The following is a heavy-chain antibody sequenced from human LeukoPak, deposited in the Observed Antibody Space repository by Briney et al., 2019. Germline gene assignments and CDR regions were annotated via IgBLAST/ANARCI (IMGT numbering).Heavy chain of an antibody. CDR3: AKTGGGTTD. Sequence: PGGSLRLSCAASGFTFSRYAMSWVRQAPGKGLEWVSGISGSGSGGSTYYAGSVKGHFTISRDNSKNTLYLQMNSLRAEDTAVYYGAKTGGGTTDWGQGTMVSVS. CDR2: ISGSGSGGST. CDR1: GFTFSRYA. D-gene: IGHD2/OR15-2a*01. J-gene: IGHJ3*01. V-gene: IGHV3-23*01.